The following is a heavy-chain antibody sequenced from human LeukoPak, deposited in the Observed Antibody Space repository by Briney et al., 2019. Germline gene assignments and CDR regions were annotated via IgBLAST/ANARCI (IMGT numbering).Heavy chain of an antibody. CDR3: ARVNYGDPQPYYYYYYMDV. CDR2: ISSSSSTI. Sequence: GGSLRLACAASGFTFSSYSMNWVRQAPGKGLEWVSYISSSSSTIYYADSVKGRFTISRDNVKNSLYLQMNSLRAEDTAVYYCARVNYGDPQPYYYYYYMDVWGKGTTVTISS. CDR1: GFTFSSYS. J-gene: IGHJ6*03. D-gene: IGHD4-17*01. V-gene: IGHV3-48*01.